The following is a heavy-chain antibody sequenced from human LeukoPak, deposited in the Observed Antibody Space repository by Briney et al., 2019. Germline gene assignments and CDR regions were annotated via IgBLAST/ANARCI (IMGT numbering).Heavy chain of an antibody. J-gene: IGHJ4*02. D-gene: IGHD3-10*01. CDR1: GFTFSRFA. CDR3: VTESFHY. V-gene: IGHV3-23*01. Sequence: GGSLRLSCAASGFTFSRFAMSWVRQAPGKGLEWVGGISNIGSIPSFAHPLKGRFTITRDNSKNTVYLKMNGLRDDDTALYYRVTESFHYWGQGILVAVSS. CDR2: ISNIGSIP.